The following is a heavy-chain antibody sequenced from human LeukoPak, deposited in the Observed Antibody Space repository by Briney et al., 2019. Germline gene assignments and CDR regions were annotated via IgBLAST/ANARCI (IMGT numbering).Heavy chain of an antibody. J-gene: IGHJ5*02. CDR2: ISSSSSYI. CDR1: GFTFSSYS. V-gene: IGHV3-21*01. D-gene: IGHD4-11*01. Sequence: GGSLRLSCAASGFTFSSYSMNWVRQAPGKGLEWVSSISSSSSYIYYADSVKGRFTISRDNAKNTLYLQMNRLRDDDTAVYYCATDREYSQEPWGQGTLVTVSS. CDR3: ATDREYSQEP.